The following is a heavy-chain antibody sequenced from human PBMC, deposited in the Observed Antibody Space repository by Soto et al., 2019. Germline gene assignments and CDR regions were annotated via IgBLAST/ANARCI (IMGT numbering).Heavy chain of an antibody. Sequence: GGSLRLSCAASGFTFSSYEMNWVRQAPGKGLEWVSYISSSGSTIYYADSVKGRFTISRDNAKNSLYLQMNSLRAEDTAVYYCARYGDSLKSYGMDVWGQGTTVTVSS. CDR1: GFTFSSYE. CDR2: ISSSGSTI. V-gene: IGHV3-48*03. D-gene: IGHD4-17*01. J-gene: IGHJ6*02. CDR3: ARYGDSLKSYGMDV.